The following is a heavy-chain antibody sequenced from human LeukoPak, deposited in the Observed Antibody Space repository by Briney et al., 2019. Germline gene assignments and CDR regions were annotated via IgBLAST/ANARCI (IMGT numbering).Heavy chain of an antibody. CDR1: GGTFTNYA. D-gene: IGHD7-27*01. J-gene: IGHJ4*02. CDR2: IIPFFATT. CDR3: ARRGAGDPRNHFDY. Sequence: SVKVSCKAPGGTFTNYAISWVRQAPGQGLEWMGGIIPFFATTNYAQKFQGRVTITADESTSTAHMELSSLIFEDTAVYYCARRGAGDPRNHFDYWGQGTLVTVSS. V-gene: IGHV1-69*13.